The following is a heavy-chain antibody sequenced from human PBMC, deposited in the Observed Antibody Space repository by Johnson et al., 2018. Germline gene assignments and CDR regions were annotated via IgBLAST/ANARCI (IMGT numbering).Heavy chain of an antibody. CDR1: GFTFSSYG. J-gene: IGHJ3*02. CDR3: AKEAAGWEGAFDI. V-gene: IGHV3-30*18. CDR2: ISYDGSNK. D-gene: IGHD6-19*01. Sequence: QVQLVQSGGGVVQPGRSLRLSCAASGFTFSSYGMHWVRQAPGKGLEWVAVISYDGSNKYYADSVKDRFTISRDNSKNTLYRQLNSLRAEDTAVYYCAKEAAGWEGAFDIWGQGTMVTVSS.